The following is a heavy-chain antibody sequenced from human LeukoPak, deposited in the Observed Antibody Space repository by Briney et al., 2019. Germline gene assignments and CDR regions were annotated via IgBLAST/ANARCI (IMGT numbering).Heavy chain of an antibody. V-gene: IGHV3-48*03. CDR1: GFTFRSYE. Sequence: GGSLRLSCAASGFTFRSYEMNWVRQAPGKGLEWVSYISSSGSTIYYADSVKGRFTMSRDNAKNSLNLQINSLRVEDTAVYYCAREPDSSLYHDALDIWGQGTMVTVSS. J-gene: IGHJ3*02. CDR3: AREPDSSLYHDALDI. CDR2: ISSSGSTI. D-gene: IGHD6-19*01.